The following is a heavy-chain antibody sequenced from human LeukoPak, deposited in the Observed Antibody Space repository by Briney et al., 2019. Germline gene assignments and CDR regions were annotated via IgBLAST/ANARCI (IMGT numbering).Heavy chain of an antibody. V-gene: IGHV3-21*01. CDR1: GFTFSSYS. CDR3: ARQGIYGDYVDYFDY. D-gene: IGHD4-17*01. Sequence: GGSLRLSCAASGFTFSSYSMNWVRQAPGKGLEWVSSISSSSSYIYHADSVKGRFTISRDNAKNSLYLQMNSLRAEDTAVYYCARQGIYGDYVDYFDYWGQGTLVTVSS. J-gene: IGHJ4*02. CDR2: ISSSSSYI.